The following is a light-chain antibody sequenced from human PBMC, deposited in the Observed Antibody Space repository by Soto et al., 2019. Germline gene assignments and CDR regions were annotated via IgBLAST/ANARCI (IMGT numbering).Light chain of an antibody. CDR1: QGISNY. J-gene: IGKJ3*01. CDR3: QNYDSVPVI. Sequence: DIQMTQSPSSLSASVGDRVTIACRASQGISNYLAWYQQTPGKPPNLLIYDASALQSGVPSRFSGSGSGTHFTLTISSLQPEDAANYYCQNYDSVPVIFGPGTKVDI. CDR2: DAS. V-gene: IGKV1-27*01.